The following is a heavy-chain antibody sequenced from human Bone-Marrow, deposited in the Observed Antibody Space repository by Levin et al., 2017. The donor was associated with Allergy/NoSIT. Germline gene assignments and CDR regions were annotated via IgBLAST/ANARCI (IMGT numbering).Heavy chain of an antibody. D-gene: IGHD3-16*01. CDR2: MTGSGDFT. V-gene: IGHV3-23*01. Sequence: ASVKVSCAASGFTFSTSAMSWVRQATGKGLEWVSSMTGSGDFTYYAESVKGRFTISRDNSKNTLFLQMDSLRVEDTALYYCAKDSTTLITGGWLGPWGQGTLVTVSS. J-gene: IGHJ5*02. CDR3: AKDSTTLITGGWLGP. CDR1: GFTFSTSA.